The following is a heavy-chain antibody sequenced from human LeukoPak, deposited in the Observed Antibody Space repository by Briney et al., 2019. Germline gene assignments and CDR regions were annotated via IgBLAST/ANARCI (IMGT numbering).Heavy chain of an antibody. V-gene: IGHV3-23*01. CDR3: AKDPGRDCSGGSCYYEADY. CDR2: ISGSGGST. CDR1: GFTFSSYA. Sequence: GGSLRLSCAASGFTFSSYAMSWVRQAPGKGLEWVSAISGSGGSTYYADSVKGRFTISRDNSKNTLYLQMNSLRAEDTAVYYCAKDPGRDCSGGSCYYEADYWGQGTLVTVSS. J-gene: IGHJ4*02. D-gene: IGHD2-15*01.